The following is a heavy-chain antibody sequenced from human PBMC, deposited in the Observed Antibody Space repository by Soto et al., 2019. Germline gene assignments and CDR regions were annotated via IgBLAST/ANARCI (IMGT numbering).Heavy chain of an antibody. Sequence: EVQLVESGGGLVKPGESLRLSCAASAFTLSNAWMNWVRQAPGKGLEWVGRIKSKTDGGTTDYAAPVKGRFIISRDDSKNTLYLQMNSLKTEDTAVYYCTKDLSWFGEAQVFWGQGTLVTVSS. CDR3: TKDLSWFGEAQVF. V-gene: IGHV3-15*07. CDR2: IKSKTDGGTT. J-gene: IGHJ4*02. D-gene: IGHD3-10*01. CDR1: AFTLSNAW.